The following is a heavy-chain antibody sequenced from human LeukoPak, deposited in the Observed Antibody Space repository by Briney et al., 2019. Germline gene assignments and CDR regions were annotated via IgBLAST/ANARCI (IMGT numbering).Heavy chain of an antibody. CDR3: ARGVTMARGAATLYFDY. Sequence: SETLSLTCTVSGGSISSGDYYWSWIRQPPGKGLEWIVYIYYSGSTYYNPSLKSRVTISVDTSKNQFSLKLSSVTAADTAVYYCARGVTMARGAATLYFDYWGQGTLVTVSS. CDR1: GGSISSGDYY. D-gene: IGHD3-10*01. V-gene: IGHV4-30-4*01. CDR2: IYYSGST. J-gene: IGHJ4*02.